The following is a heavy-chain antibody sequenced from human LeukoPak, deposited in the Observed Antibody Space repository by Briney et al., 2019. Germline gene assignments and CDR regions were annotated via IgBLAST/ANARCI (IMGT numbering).Heavy chain of an antibody. D-gene: IGHD3-3*01. CDR3: AKDGYDFWSGYSSYFDY. CDR1: GFTFSSYA. J-gene: IGHJ4*02. CDR2: ISGSGGST. V-gene: IGHV3-23*01. Sequence: GGSLRLSCAASGFTFSSYAMSWVRQAPGKGLEWVSAISGSGGSTYYADSVKGRFTISRDNSKNTLYLQMNSLRAEDTAVYYCAKDGYDFWSGYSSYFDYWGQGTLVTVSS.